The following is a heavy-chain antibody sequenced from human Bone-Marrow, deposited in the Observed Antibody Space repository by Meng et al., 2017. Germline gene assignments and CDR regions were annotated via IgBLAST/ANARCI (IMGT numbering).Heavy chain of an antibody. CDR2: IYYSGST. D-gene: IGHD5-18*01. CDR3: ARDRSGYSLFDY. Sequence: QVQLQESGPGLVKPSQTLSLTCTASGGSISSGGYYWSWIRQHPGKGLEWIGYIYYSGSTYYNPSLKSRVTISVDTSMNQFSLKMTSVTAADTAVYYCARDRSGYSLFDYWGQGTLVTVSS. J-gene: IGHJ4*02. CDR1: GGSISSGGYY. V-gene: IGHV4-31*03.